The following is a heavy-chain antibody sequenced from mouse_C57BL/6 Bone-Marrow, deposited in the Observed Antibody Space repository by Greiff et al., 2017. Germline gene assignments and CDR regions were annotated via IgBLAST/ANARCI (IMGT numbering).Heavy chain of an antibody. D-gene: IGHD1-1*01. CDR3: ARGNTTVVAKGYWYFDV. Sequence: VQLQESGSELRSPGSSVKLSCKDFDSEVFPIAYMSWVRQKPGHGCEWIGGILPSIGRTIYGEKFEDKATLDSDTLSNTAYLELNSLTSEDSAIYYGARGNTTVVAKGYWYFDVWGTGTTVTVSS. V-gene: IGHV15-2*01. CDR2: ILPSIGRT. J-gene: IGHJ1*03. CDR1: DSEVFPIAY.